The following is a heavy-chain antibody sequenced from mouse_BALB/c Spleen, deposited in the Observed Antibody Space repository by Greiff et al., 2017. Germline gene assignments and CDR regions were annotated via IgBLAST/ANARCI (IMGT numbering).Heavy chain of an antibody. Sequence: QVQLQQPGAELVKPGASVKLSCKASGYTFTSYWMHWVKQRPGQGLEWIGEINPSNGRTNYNEKFKSKATLTVDKSSSTAYMQLSSLTSEDSAVYYCARYDYRALYAMDYWGQGTSVTVSS. CDR2: INPSNGRT. CDR1: GYTFTSYW. J-gene: IGHJ4*01. D-gene: IGHD2-4*01. CDR3: ARYDYRALYAMDY. V-gene: IGHV1S81*02.